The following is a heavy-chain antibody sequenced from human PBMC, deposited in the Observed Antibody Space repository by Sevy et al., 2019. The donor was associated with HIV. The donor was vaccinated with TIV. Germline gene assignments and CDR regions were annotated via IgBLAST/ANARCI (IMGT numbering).Heavy chain of an antibody. CDR2: IWYDGTDK. Sequence: GGSLRLSCTASRFTFSDYDMHWVRQAPGKGLDWVASIWYDGTDKYYADSVEGRFTISRDNSENKLFLQMNSLRPEDTAVYYCTKNTAAAGVGGFDYWGRGTMVTVSS. V-gene: IGHV3-30*02. D-gene: IGHD6-13*01. CDR1: RFTFSDYD. CDR3: TKNTAAAGVGGFDY. J-gene: IGHJ4*02.